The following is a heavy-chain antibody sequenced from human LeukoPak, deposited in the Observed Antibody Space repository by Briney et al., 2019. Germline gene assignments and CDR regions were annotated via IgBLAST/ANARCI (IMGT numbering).Heavy chain of an antibody. CDR2: IIGSSSYI. J-gene: IGHJ4*02. Sequence: GGSLRLSCAASGFTFSDYTMNWVRQAPGKGLEWVSSIIGSSSYIYYADSVKGRFAISRDNAKNSLYLQMKSLRAEDTAVYYCARGGYSSGWYVLYYFDFWGQGSLVTVSS. D-gene: IGHD6-19*01. V-gene: IGHV3-21*01. CDR3: ARGGYSSGWYVLYYFDF. CDR1: GFTFSDYT.